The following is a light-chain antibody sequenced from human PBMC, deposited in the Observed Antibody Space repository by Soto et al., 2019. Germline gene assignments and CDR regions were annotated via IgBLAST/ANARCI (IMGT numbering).Light chain of an antibody. J-gene: IGKJ4*01. CDR2: DAS. V-gene: IGKV1-33*01. Sequence: DIQMTQSPSSLSASVGDRVTITCQASQDISNYLNWYQQKPGKAPKLLIYDASNFETGVPSRFSGSGSGTDFTFTISSLQHEDISTYYCQQYDNLPFFGGGTKVEIK. CDR3: QQYDNLPF. CDR1: QDISNY.